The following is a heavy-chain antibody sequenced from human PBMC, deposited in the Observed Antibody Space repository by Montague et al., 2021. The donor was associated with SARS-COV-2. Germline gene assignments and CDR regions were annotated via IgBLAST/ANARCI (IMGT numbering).Heavy chain of an antibody. Sequence: SETLSLTCAVYGGSFSGYYWSWIRQPPGKELEWIGEINHRGNTNYNPSLKSRVTISVDTSKNQLSLRLSSVTAADTAMYYCASHPVWQQLITWGQGTLVSVSP. CDR3: ASHPVWQQLIT. V-gene: IGHV4-34*01. D-gene: IGHD6-13*01. CDR2: INHRGNT. J-gene: IGHJ5*02. CDR1: GGSFSGYY.